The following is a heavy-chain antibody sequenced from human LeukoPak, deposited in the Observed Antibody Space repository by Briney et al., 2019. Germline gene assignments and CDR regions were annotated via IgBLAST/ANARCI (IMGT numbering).Heavy chain of an antibody. CDR3: ARGGDYTLDY. CDR2: INTDGSGT. D-gene: IGHD4-17*01. V-gene: IGHV3-74*01. Sequence: PGRSLRLSCAASGFTFSSYWMHWVRQAPGKGLVWVSRINTDGSGTSYADSVKGRFTISRDNAKNTLYLQMNSLRAEDTAVYYCARGGDYTLDYWGQGTLVTVSS. CDR1: GFTFSSYW. J-gene: IGHJ4*02.